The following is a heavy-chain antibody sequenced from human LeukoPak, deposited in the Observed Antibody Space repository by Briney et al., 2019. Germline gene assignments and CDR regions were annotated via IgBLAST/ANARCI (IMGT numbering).Heavy chain of an antibody. D-gene: IGHD4-17*01. CDR1: GFTFSSYE. J-gene: IGHJ4*02. CDR2: ISGSGDRM. V-gene: IGHV3-23*01. CDR3: AKGTGRADYVNDY. Sequence: GGSLRPSCATSGFTFSSYEMNWVRQAPGKVLEWVSAISGSGDRMYYADSVKGRFTISRDNSKNTLYLQMHSMRAEDTAVYYCAKGTGRADYVNDYWGQGTPVTVSS.